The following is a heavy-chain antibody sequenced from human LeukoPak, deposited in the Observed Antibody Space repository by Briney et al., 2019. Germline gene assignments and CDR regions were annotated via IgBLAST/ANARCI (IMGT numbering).Heavy chain of an antibody. J-gene: IGHJ6*03. Sequence: PSETLSLTCAVYGGSFSGYYWSWIRQPPGKGLEWIGEINHSGSTNYNPSLKSRVTISVDTSKNQFSLKLSSVTAADTAVYYCARGGPAGYYYYYYMDVWGKGTTVTVFS. CDR3: ARGGPAGYYYYYYMDV. CDR1: GGSFSGYY. D-gene: IGHD2-15*01. V-gene: IGHV4-34*01. CDR2: INHSGST.